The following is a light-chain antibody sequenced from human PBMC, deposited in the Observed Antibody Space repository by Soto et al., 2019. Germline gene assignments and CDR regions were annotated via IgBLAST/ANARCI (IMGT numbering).Light chain of an antibody. V-gene: IGKV3-15*01. Sequence: EIVLTQSPATLYVSPGETATLSCRASQSLSSNVAWYQQRPRQAPRLLIYATSSRASDVPARFSGTGSGTEFTLTISSLQSEDFAVYYCQQYTNWPPNTFGQGTRLEIK. CDR1: QSLSSN. CDR2: ATS. J-gene: IGKJ5*01. CDR3: QQYTNWPPNT.